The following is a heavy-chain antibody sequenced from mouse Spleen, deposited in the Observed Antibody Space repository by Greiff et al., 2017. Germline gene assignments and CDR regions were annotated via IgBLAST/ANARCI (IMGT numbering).Heavy chain of an antibody. CDR3: ARSTTVVEGYAMDY. CDR1: GYTFTSYW. D-gene: IGHD1-1*01. Sequence: QVQLQQSGAELVKPGASVKMSCKASGYTFTSYWITWVKQRPGQGLEWIGDIYPGSGSTNYNEKFKSKATLTVDTSSSTAYMQLSSLTSEDSAVYYCARSTTVVEGYAMDYWGQGTSVTVSS. J-gene: IGHJ4*01. V-gene: IGHV1-55*01. CDR2: IYPGSGST.